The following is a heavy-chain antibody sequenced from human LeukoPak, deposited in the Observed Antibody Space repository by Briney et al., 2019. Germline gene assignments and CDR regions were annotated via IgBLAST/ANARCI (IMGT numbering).Heavy chain of an antibody. CDR3: ARETGAYYYDSSGHFDY. Sequence: PSKTLSLTCTVSGGSISSYYWSWIRQPPGKGLEWVGYIYYSGSTNYSPSLKSRVTISVDTSKNQFSLKLSSVTAADTAVYYCARETGAYYYDSSGHFDYWGQGTLVTVSS. J-gene: IGHJ4*02. D-gene: IGHD3-22*01. CDR1: GGSISSYY. V-gene: IGHV4-59*01. CDR2: IYYSGST.